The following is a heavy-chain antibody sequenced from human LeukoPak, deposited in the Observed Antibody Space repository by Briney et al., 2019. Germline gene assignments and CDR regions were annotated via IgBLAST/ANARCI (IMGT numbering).Heavy chain of an antibody. D-gene: IGHD3-16*01. J-gene: IGHJ4*02. CDR3: ARVRGNRGKYFDY. V-gene: IGHV4-34*01. CDR1: GGSFSGHY. CDR2: INHSGST. Sequence: SETLSLTCAVYGGSFSGHYWSWIRQPPGKGLEWIGEINHSGSTNYNPSLKSRVTISVDTSKNQFSLKLSSVTAADTAVYYCARVRGNRGKYFDYWGQGTLVTVSS.